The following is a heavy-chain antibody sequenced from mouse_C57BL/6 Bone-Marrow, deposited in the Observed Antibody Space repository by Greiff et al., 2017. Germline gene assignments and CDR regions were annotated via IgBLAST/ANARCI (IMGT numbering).Heavy chain of an antibody. Sequence: DVKLVESGGGLVQSGRSLRLSCATSGFTFSDFYMAWVRQAPGKGLEWIAASRNKANDYTTEYSASVKGRFIVSSDTSQVILYLQMNALKAEDTAIDYCARVSTGKGYFDFWGTGTTVTVSS. CDR1: GFTFSDFY. J-gene: IGHJ1*03. CDR2: SRNKANDYTT. V-gene: IGHV7-1*01. D-gene: IGHD4-1*01. CDR3: ARVSTGKGYFDF.